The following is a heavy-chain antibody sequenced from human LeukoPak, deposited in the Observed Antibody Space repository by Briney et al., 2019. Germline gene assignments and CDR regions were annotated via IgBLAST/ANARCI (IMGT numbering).Heavy chain of an antibody. Sequence: SVKVSCKASGGTFSSYAISWVRQAPGQGLEWMGRIIPILGIANYAQKFQGRVTITADKSTSTAYMELSSLRSEDTAVYYCAREEQQDVFDIWGQGTMVTVSS. CDR2: IIPILGIA. D-gene: IGHD1/OR15-1a*01. CDR1: GGTFSSYA. J-gene: IGHJ3*02. V-gene: IGHV1-69*04. CDR3: AREEQQDVFDI.